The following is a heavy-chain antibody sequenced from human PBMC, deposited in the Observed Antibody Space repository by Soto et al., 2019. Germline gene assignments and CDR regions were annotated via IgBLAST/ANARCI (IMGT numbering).Heavy chain of an antibody. D-gene: IGHD3-3*01. CDR3: ARGAAYYDFWSGCTDYYYYGMDV. Sequence: SETLSLSCTVSGGSVSSGRYYWRWIQQPPGKGLEWIGYIYYIGSTNYNPSLKSRVTISVDTSKNQFSLKLSSVTAADTGVYYCARGAAYYDFWSGCTDYYYYGMDVWGQGTTVT. J-gene: IGHJ6*02. CDR1: GGSVSSGRYY. CDR2: IYYIGST. V-gene: IGHV4-61*01.